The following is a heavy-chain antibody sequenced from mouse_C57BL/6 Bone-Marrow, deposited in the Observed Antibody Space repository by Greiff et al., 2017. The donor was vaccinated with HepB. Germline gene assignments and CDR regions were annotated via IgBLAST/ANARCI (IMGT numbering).Heavy chain of an antibody. D-gene: IGHD3-2*02. Sequence: EVKLVESGGGLVQSGRSLRLSCATSGFTFSDFYMEWVRQAPGKGLEWIAASRNKANDYTTEYSASVKGRFIVSRDTSQSILYLQMNALRAEDTAIYYCARDTAQAPHYYAMDYWGQGTSVTVSS. CDR1: GFTFSDFY. CDR2: SRNKANDYTT. J-gene: IGHJ4*01. V-gene: IGHV7-1*01. CDR3: ARDTAQAPHYYAMDY.